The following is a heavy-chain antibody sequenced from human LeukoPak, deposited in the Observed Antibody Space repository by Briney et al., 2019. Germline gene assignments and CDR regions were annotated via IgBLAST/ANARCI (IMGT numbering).Heavy chain of an antibody. CDR3: AKGDYGFNWFDP. V-gene: IGHV3-23*01. D-gene: IGHD4-17*01. J-gene: IGHJ5*02. CDR1: GFTFSSYG. CDR2: ISGSGGST. Sequence: PGGSLRLSSAASGFTFSSYGMTWVRQAPGKGLEWVSAISGSGGSTYYADSVKGRFTISRDNSKNTLYLQMNSLRAEDTAVYYCAKGDYGFNWFDPWGQGTLVTVSS.